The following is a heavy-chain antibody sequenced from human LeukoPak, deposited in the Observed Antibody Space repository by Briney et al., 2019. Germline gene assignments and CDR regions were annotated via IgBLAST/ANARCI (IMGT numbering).Heavy chain of an antibody. CDR3: ARMVSGSGTYYFDS. Sequence: SETLSLTCTVSGGSISSYYWSWIRQPPGKGLEWIGYIYSSGSTNYNPSLESRVAISVDTSKNQFSLKLSSVTAADTAVYYCARMVSGSGTYYFDSWGQGTLVTVSS. CDR2: IYSSGST. J-gene: IGHJ4*02. CDR1: GGSISSYY. D-gene: IGHD3-10*01. V-gene: IGHV4-59*08.